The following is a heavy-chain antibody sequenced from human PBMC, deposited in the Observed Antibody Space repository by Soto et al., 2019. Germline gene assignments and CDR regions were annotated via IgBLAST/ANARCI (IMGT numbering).Heavy chain of an antibody. CDR1: RGSISSGTNY. J-gene: IGHJ4*02. CDR3: VRHEAGWYFDS. CDR2: IYYSGST. Sequence: SETLSLTCTVSRGSISSGTNYWAWIRQPPGKGLEWIANIYYSGSTFYNPSLKSRVTISLDTSKNQFSLKLRSVTAADTAVYFCVRHEAGWYFDSWGQGTLVTVSS. V-gene: IGHV4-39*01. D-gene: IGHD6-25*01.